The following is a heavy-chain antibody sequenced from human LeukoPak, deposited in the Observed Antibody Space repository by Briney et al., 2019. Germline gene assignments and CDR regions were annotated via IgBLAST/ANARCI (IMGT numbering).Heavy chain of an antibody. CDR1: GFTFSSCA. V-gene: IGHV3-30*04. CDR3: AKGPRRVSSSWFDY. Sequence: GGSLRLSCAASGFTFSSCAMHWVRQAPGKGLEWVAVISYDGSNKYYADSVKGRFTISRDNSKNTLYLQMNSLRAEDTAVYYCAKGPRRVSSSWFDYWGQGTLVTVSS. D-gene: IGHD6-13*01. J-gene: IGHJ4*02. CDR2: ISYDGSNK.